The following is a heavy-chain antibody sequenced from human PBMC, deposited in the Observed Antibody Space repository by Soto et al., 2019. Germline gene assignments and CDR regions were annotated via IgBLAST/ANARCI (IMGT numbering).Heavy chain of an antibody. CDR1: GGTFSSYA. D-gene: IGHD2-2*01. CDR3: AISSVVPAAIFYYYYGMDV. CDR2: IIPIFGTA. V-gene: IGHV1-69*13. J-gene: IGHJ6*02. Sequence: GPSVKVSCKASGGTFSSYAISWVRQAPGQGLEWMGGIIPIFGTANYAQKFQGRVTITADESTSTAYMELSSLRSEDTAVYYCAISSVVPAAIFYYYYGMDVWGQGTTVTVSS.